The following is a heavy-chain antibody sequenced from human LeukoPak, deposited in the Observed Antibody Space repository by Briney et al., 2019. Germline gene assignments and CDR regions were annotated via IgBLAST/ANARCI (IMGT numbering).Heavy chain of an antibody. CDR2: ISYDGSNK. J-gene: IGHJ6*02. CDR3: ARAGDGYSSSSDYYSGMDV. CDR1: GFTFSSYA. V-gene: IGHV3-30-3*01. Sequence: GGSLRLSCAASGFTFSSYAMHWVRQAPGKGLEWVAVISYDGSNKYYADSVKGRFTISRDNSKNTLYVQMNSLRAEDTAVYYCARAGDGYSSSSDYYSGMDVWGQGTTVTVSS. D-gene: IGHD6-6*01.